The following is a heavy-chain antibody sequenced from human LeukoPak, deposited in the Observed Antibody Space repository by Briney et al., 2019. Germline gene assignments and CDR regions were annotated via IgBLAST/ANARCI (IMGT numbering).Heavy chain of an antibody. CDR2: IYYSGST. Sequence: SETLSLTCTVSGGSISSSSYYWGWIRQPPGKGLEWIGSIYYSGSTYYNPSLKRRVTISVDTSKNQFSLKLSSVTAADTAVNYCARYSGISIAAFDPWGQGTLVTVSS. V-gene: IGHV4-39*07. J-gene: IGHJ5*02. CDR3: ARYSGISIAAFDP. CDR1: GGSISSSSYY. D-gene: IGHD6-6*01.